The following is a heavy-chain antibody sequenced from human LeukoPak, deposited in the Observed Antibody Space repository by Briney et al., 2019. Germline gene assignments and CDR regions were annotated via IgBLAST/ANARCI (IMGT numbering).Heavy chain of an antibody. CDR1: GFTFSSYE. D-gene: IGHD3-9*01. V-gene: IGHV3-48*03. J-gene: IGHJ4*02. Sequence: GGSLRLSCAASGFTFSSYEMNWVRQAPGKGLEWVSYISSSGSTIYYADSVKGRFTISRGNAKNSLYLQMNSLRAEDTAVYYCGREGYDILTGYQYYFDYWGQGTLVTVSS. CDR2: ISSSGSTI. CDR3: GREGYDILTGYQYYFDY.